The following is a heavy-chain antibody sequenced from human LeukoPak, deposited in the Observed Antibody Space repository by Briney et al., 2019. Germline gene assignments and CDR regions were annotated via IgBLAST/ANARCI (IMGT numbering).Heavy chain of an antibody. J-gene: IGHJ4*02. CDR2: ISSSSSTI. CDR3: AREDCSSTSCYNADY. Sequence: GGSLRLSCAASGFTFSSYSMNWVRQAPGKGLEWVSYISSSSSTIYYEDSVKGRFTISRDNAKNSLYLQMSSLRAEDTAVYYCAREDCSSTSCYNADYWGQGTLVTVSS. CDR1: GFTFSSYS. D-gene: IGHD2-2*02. V-gene: IGHV3-48*01.